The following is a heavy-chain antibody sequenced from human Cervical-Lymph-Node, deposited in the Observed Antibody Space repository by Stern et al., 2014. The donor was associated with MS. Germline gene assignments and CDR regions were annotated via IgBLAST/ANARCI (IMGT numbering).Heavy chain of an antibody. CDR1: GFSFSSYG. CDR2: ISYYGNHK. D-gene: IGHD2-8*01. V-gene: IGHV3-30*03. CDR3: ARDYEDTSMLFDH. Sequence: LQLEESGGAVVQPGRSLRLPCAASGFSFSSYGMHWVRQAQGKWLECVSVISYYGNHKYYAASVKGRFTISRDNSKNTLHLQMNSVTPDDTAIYYCARDYEDTSMLFDHWGQGTLVTVSS. J-gene: IGHJ4*02.